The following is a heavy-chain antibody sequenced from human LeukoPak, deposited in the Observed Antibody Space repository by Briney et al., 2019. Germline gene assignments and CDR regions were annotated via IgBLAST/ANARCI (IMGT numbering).Heavy chain of an antibody. J-gene: IGHJ5*02. CDR1: GFTFDDYG. D-gene: IGHD3-22*01. V-gene: IGHV3-20*04. CDR3: ARVLHKRNYDSSDYYGS. CDR2: INWNVGSI. Sequence: GSLRLSCAASGFTFDDYGMRWVRQGPGKGLEWVSGINWNVGSIGYADSVKGRFTISRDNAKNSLYLQLNSLRAEDTAVYYCARVLHKRNYDSSDYYGSWGQGTLVTVSS.